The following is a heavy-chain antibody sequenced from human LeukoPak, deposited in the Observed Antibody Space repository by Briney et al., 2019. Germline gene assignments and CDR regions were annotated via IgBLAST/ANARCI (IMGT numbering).Heavy chain of an antibody. V-gene: IGHV4-34*01. CDR2: INHSGST. Sequence: SETLSLTCAVYGGSFSGYYWSWIRQPPGKGLEWIGEINHSGSTNYNPSLKSRVTISVDTSKNQFSLKLSSVTAADTAVYYCARGLRRGHAFDIWGQGTMVTVSS. J-gene: IGHJ3*02. CDR1: GGSFSGYY. CDR3: ARGLRRGHAFDI. D-gene: IGHD3-10*01.